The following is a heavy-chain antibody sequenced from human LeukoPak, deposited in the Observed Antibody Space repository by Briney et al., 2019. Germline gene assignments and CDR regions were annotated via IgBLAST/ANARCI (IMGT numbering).Heavy chain of an antibody. V-gene: IGHV3-74*03. CDR1: GFTFSTYW. CDR3: AKAEPMTTYFDS. CDR2: INGDGSTT. D-gene: IGHD4-17*01. J-gene: IGHJ4*02. Sequence: GGSLRLSCTASGFTFSTYWINWVRQSPGKGLVWVALINGDGSTTTHADSVKGRFTISRDNAKNTAYLQMNSLRVEDTAVYYCAKAEPMTTYFDSWGQGTLVTVSS.